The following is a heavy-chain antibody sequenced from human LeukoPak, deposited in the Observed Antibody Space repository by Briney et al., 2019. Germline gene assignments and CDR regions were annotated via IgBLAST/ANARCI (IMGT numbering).Heavy chain of an antibody. J-gene: IGHJ4*02. CDR1: GGSISSSSYY. CDR2: IYYSGST. CDR3: ARGLGIVDY. D-gene: IGHD1-26*01. V-gene: IGHV4-39*01. Sequence: SETLSLTCTVSGGSISSSSYYWGWIRQPPGKGLEWIGSIYYSGSTYYNPSLKSRVTISVDTSKNQFSLKLSSVTAADTAVYYCARGLGIVDYWGQGTLVTVSS.